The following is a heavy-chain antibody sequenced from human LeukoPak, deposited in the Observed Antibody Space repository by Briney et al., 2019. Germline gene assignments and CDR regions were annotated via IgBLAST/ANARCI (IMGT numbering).Heavy chain of an antibody. CDR3: AKEVGPDSTGLDY. CDR2: ISGSGGST. CDR1: GFTFSSYA. J-gene: IGHJ4*02. V-gene: IGHV3-23*01. Sequence: GGSLRLSCAASGFTFSSYAMSWVRQDPGKGLEWVSTISGSGGSTYYADSVKGRFTISRDNSKNTLYVQMNRLRVEDTAVYYCAKEVGPDSTGLDYWGQGTLVTVSS. D-gene: IGHD1-26*01.